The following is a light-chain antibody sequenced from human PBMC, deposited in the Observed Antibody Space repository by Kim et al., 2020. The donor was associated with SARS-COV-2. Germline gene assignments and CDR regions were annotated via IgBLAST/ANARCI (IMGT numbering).Light chain of an antibody. CDR3: CSYTNSGSHVM. J-gene: IGLJ3*02. CDR2: DVI. CDR1: SGDVGTYNY. Sequence: QSALTQPASVSGSPGQSISISCAGSSGDVGTYNYVSWYQQHPGKAPKLIIFDVIKRPSGVSDRFSGSKSGNTASLTISGLQADDEASYYCCSYTNSGSHVMFGGGTQLTVL. V-gene: IGLV2-14*03.